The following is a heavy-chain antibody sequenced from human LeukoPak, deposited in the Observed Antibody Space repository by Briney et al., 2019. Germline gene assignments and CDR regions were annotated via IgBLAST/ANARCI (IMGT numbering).Heavy chain of an antibody. D-gene: IGHD6-19*01. CDR3: AKDSYFQSGWFDY. V-gene: IGHV3-30*18. CDR2: ISYDGSNK. CDR1: GFTFCSYW. J-gene: IGHJ4*02. Sequence: GGSLRLSCAASGFTFCSYWMSWVRQAPGKGLEWVAVISYDGSNKYYADSVKGRFTISRDNSKNTLYLQMNSLRAEDTAVYYCAKDSYFQSGWFDYWGQGTLVTVSS.